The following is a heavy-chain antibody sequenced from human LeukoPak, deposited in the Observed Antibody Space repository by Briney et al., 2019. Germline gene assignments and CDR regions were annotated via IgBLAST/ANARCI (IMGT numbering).Heavy chain of an antibody. D-gene: IGHD3-3*01. J-gene: IGHJ3*02. V-gene: IGHV3-21*01. CDR2: ISSSSSYI. CDR3: ARETDLWNAFDI. CDR1: GFSFSHFG. Sequence: GGSLRLSCAASGFSFSHFGMHWVRQAPGKGLEWVSSISSSSSYIYYADSVKGRFTISRDNAKNSLYLQMNSLRAEDTAVYYCARETDLWNAFDIWGQGTMVTVSS.